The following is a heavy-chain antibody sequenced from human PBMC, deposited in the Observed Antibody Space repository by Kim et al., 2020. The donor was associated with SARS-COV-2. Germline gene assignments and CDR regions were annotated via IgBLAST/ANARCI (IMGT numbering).Heavy chain of an antibody. CDR3: ARRALAYCGGDCYAPTDYYYGMDV. V-gene: IGHV4-39*01. CDR2: IYYSGST. D-gene: IGHD2-21*02. Sequence: SETLSLTCTVSGGSISSSSYYWGWIRQPPGKGLEWIGSIYYSGSTYYNPPLKSRVTISVDTSKNQFSLKLSSVTAADTAVYYCARRALAYCGGDCYAPTDYYYGMDVWGQWTTVTVSS. CDR1: GGSISSSSYY. J-gene: IGHJ6*02.